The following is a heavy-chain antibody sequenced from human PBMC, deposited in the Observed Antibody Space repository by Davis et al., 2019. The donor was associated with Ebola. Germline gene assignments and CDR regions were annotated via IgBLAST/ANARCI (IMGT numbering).Heavy chain of an antibody. CDR1: GFTVSSNY. CDR2: ISSSSSYI. Sequence: GESLKISCAASGFTVSSNYMNWVRQAPGKGLEWVSSISSSSSYIYYADSVKGRFTISRDNAKNSLYLQMNSLRAEDTAVYYCASSRVGGIFDNWGQGTLVTVSS. V-gene: IGHV3-21*04. D-gene: IGHD1-26*01. CDR3: ASSRVGGIFDN. J-gene: IGHJ4*02.